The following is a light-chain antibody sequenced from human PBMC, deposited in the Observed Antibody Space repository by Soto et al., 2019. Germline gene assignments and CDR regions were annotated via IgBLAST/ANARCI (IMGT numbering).Light chain of an antibody. Sequence: IQMTHSPSTLSASVGDIVTSTCRASQSLSSWLAWYQQKPGKAPKLLIYDASNLESGVPSRFSGSGSGTEFTLTISSLQPDDFATYYCQQYNSYSGTFGQGTKVDIK. CDR3: QQYNSYSGT. CDR2: DAS. CDR1: QSLSSW. J-gene: IGKJ1*01. V-gene: IGKV1-5*01.